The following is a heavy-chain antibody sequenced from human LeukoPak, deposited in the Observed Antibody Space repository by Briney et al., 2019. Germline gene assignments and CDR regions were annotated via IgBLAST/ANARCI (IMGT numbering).Heavy chain of an antibody. CDR3: ARVTYPFSSGHNNWFDP. CDR2: IIPIVGAP. V-gene: IGHV1-69*05. D-gene: IGHD6-19*01. CDR1: GVTFSNYA. J-gene: IGHJ5*02. Sequence: VASVKVSRKASGVTFSNYALTWVRQAPGQGLEGMGGIIPIVGAPNYAQKFQGRVTITTDESTSTAYMELSSLRSEDTAVYYCARVTYPFSSGHNNWFDPWGQGTLVTVSS.